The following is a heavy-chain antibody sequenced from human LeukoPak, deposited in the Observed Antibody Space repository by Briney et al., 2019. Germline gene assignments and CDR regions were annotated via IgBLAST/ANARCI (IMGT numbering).Heavy chain of an antibody. CDR2: ISAYNGNT. CDR1: GYTFTSYG. J-gene: IGHJ4*02. D-gene: IGHD6-19*01. CDR3: ARSPGSIAVAGTGDY. Sequence: ASVKVSCKTSGYTFTSYGISWVRQAPGQGLEWMGWISAYNGNTNYAQKLRGRVTMTTDTSTSTAYMELRSLRSDDTAVYYCARSPGSIAVAGTGDYWGQGTLVTVSS. V-gene: IGHV1-18*01.